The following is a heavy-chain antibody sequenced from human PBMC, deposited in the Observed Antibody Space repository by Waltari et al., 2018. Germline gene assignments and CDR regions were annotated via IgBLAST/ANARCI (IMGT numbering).Heavy chain of an antibody. CDR3: ARQNYYDSSLYNYPFDY. J-gene: IGHJ4*02. Sequence: EVQLLESGGGLIQPGGSLRLYCAASGFIFSDYAMHWVRQAPGNGLEWVSDISGSDRRTHYAGSVKGRFTISRDNSKNTLYLQMNGLRVEDTAVYFCARQNYYDSSLYNYPFDYWGRGTLVIVSS. V-gene: IGHV3-23*01. CDR1: GFIFSDYA. CDR2: ISGSDRRT. D-gene: IGHD3-22*01.